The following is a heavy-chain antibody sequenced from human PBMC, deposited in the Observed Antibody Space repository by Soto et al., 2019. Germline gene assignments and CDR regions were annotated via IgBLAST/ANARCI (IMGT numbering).Heavy chain of an antibody. CDR2: ISGSGGST. Sequence: GGSLRLSCAASGFTFSSYAMSWVRQAPGKGLEWVSAISGSGGSTYYADSVKGRFTISRDNSKNTLYLQMNSLRAEDTAVYYCAKDVRELRYFDWPKRVYGMDVWGQGTTVTVSS. CDR3: AKDVRELRYFDWPKRVYGMDV. J-gene: IGHJ6*02. CDR1: GFTFSSYA. D-gene: IGHD3-9*01. V-gene: IGHV3-23*01.